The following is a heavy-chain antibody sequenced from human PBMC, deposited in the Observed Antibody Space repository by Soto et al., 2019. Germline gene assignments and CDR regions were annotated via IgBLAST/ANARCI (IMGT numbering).Heavy chain of an antibody. CDR3: ARGVPPDY. V-gene: IGHV3-30-3*01. D-gene: IGHD3-3*01. CDR1: GFTFSSYA. Sequence: QVQLVESGGGVVQPGRSLRLSCAASGFTFSSYAMYWVRQAPGKGLEWVAVISYDGGNEYYADSVKGRFTISRDDSKHTLYLQMNSLRAEDTAVYFCARGVPPDYWGQGTLVTVSA. CDR2: ISYDGGNE. J-gene: IGHJ4*02.